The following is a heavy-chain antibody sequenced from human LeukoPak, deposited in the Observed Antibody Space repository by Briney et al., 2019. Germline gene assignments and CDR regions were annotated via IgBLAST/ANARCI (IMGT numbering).Heavy chain of an antibody. CDR1: GFTFSSYS. V-gene: IGHV3-21*04. J-gene: IGHJ4*02. Sequence: PGGSLRLSCAASGFTFSSYSMNWVRQAPGKGLEWVSSISSSSSYIYYADSVKGRFTISRDNAKNSLYLQMNSLRAEDTAVYYCAKVRNYYDTGGRYFDYWGQGTLVTVSS. CDR2: ISSSSSYI. CDR3: AKVRNYYDTGGRYFDY. D-gene: IGHD3-22*01.